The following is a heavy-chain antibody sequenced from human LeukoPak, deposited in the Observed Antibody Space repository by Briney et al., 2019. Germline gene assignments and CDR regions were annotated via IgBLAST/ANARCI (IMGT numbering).Heavy chain of an antibody. J-gene: IGHJ4*02. D-gene: IGHD3-10*01. Sequence: GASVKVSCKGSGYTFTNYAVHWVRQAPGQRLEWLGWINPGNGDTKYSQNFQGRVTVTSDTSAATAYVELNSLRSDDTAVYYCARVWRTSPYYFDYWGQGTLVTVSS. CDR1: GYTFTNYA. CDR3: ARVWRTSPYYFDY. V-gene: IGHV1-3*01. CDR2: INPGNGDT.